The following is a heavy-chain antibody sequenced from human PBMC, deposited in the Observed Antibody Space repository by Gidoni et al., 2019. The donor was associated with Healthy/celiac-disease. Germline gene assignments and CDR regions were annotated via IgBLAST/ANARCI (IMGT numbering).Heavy chain of an antibody. D-gene: IGHD4-17*01. CDR3: GSGDYSTQDY. Sequence: ELQLVESGGGWVQPGGSLRLPCASFGFTFSSIAMSWVRQAPGKGREWVSAIRGSGGSTYYADSVKGRFTISRDNSKNTLYLQMNSLRAEETAVYYCGSGDYSTQDYWGQGTLVTVSS. CDR2: IRGSGGST. CDR1: GFTFSSIA. J-gene: IGHJ4*02. V-gene: IGHV3-23*04.